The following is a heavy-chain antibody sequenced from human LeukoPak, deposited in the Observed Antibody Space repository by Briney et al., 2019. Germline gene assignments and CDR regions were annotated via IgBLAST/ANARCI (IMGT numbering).Heavy chain of an antibody. CDR1: GFTFSSYA. CDR3: AKDYYDSSGYRHSPFFDY. Sequence: GGSLRLSCAASGFTFSSYAMSWVRQAPGKGLEWVSAISGSGGSTYYADSVKGRFTISRDNSKNTLYLQMNSLRAEDTAVYYCAKDYYDSSGYRHSPFFDYWGQGTLVTVSS. J-gene: IGHJ4*02. CDR2: ISGSGGST. D-gene: IGHD3-22*01. V-gene: IGHV3-23*01.